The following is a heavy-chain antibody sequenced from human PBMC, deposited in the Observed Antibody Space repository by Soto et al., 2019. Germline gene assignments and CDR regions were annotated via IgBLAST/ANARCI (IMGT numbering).Heavy chain of an antibody. V-gene: IGHV4-61*01. CDR3: ARDKGIDVVVPATVHYFDY. CDR1: GGSVSSGSYY. Sequence: SETLSLTCTVSGGSVSSGSYYWSWIRQPPGKGLEWIGYIYYSWSTNYSPSLKSRVTISVDTSKNQFSLKLSSVTAADTAVYYCARDKGIDVVVPATVHYFDYWGQGTLVTVSS. CDR2: IYYSWST. J-gene: IGHJ4*02. D-gene: IGHD2-2*01.